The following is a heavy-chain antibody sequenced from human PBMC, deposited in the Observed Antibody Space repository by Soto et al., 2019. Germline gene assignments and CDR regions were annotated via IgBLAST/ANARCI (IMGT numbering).Heavy chain of an antibody. Sequence: PSETLSLTCAVYGGSFSGYYWSWIRQPPGKGLEWIGYVHDSWGTHYNPSLKSRVAISLDTSKSQFSLKLTSVTAADTAVYYCARDKITGLFDYWGQGTLVTVSS. V-gene: IGHV4-34*01. D-gene: IGHD2-8*02. CDR3: ARDKITGLFDY. CDR2: VHDSWGT. J-gene: IGHJ4*02. CDR1: GGSFSGYY.